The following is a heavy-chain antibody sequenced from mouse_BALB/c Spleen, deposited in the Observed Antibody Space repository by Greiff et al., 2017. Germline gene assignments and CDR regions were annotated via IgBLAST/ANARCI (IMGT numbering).Heavy chain of an antibody. J-gene: IGHJ2*01. CDR3: ARYYPDYFDY. D-gene: IGHD1-1*02. Sequence: VQLQQSGPELVKPGASVKISCKASGYTFTDYNMHWVKQSHGKSLEWIGYIYPYNGGTGYNQKFKSKATLTVDNSSSTAYMELRSLTSEDSAVYYCARYYPDYFDYWGQGTTLTVSS. CDR2: IYPYNGGT. CDR1: GYTFTDYN. V-gene: IGHV1S29*02.